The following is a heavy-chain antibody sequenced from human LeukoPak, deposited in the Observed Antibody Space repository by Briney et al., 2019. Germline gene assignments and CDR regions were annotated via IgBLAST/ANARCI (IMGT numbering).Heavy chain of an antibody. D-gene: IGHD3-3*01. CDR2: IDYSGSA. J-gene: IGHJ4*02. V-gene: IGHV4-31*03. CDR1: SGSISSGGYY. CDR3: ARGFDFWSAYFDY. Sequence: SEILSLTCTVSSGSISSGGYYWSWIRQHPGKGLEWIGYIDYSGSAYYNPSLKSRVTISVDTSKIQFSLRLTSVTAADTAVYYCARGFDFWSAYFDYWGQGTLVTVSS.